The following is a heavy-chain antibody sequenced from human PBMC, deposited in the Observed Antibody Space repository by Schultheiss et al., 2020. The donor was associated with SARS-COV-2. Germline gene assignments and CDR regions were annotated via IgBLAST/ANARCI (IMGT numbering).Heavy chain of an antibody. Sequence: SQTLSLTCAVYGGSFSGYYWSWIRQPPGKGLEWIGEINHSGSTYYNPSLEGRVTISVDKSKNQFSLKVRSVTAADTAVYYCARVISVDEWFGEFNYGMDVWGQGTTVTVSS. V-gene: IGHV4-34*01. CDR1: GGSFSGYY. CDR2: INHSGST. J-gene: IGHJ6*02. D-gene: IGHD3-10*01. CDR3: ARVISVDEWFGEFNYGMDV.